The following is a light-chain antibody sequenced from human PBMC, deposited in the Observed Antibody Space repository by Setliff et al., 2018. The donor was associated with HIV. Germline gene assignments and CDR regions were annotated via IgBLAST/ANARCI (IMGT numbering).Light chain of an antibody. V-gene: IGLV2-14*03. CDR3: SSYTRSSTYV. J-gene: IGLJ1*01. CDR1: SADVGSYNF. CDR2: DVS. Sequence: QSVLTQPASVSGSPGQSITISCTGTSADVGSYNFVSWYQQHPGKAPELLIYDVSNRPSGVSNRFSGSKSGNTASLTISGLQAEDEADYYCSSYTRSSTYVFGAGTKVTVL.